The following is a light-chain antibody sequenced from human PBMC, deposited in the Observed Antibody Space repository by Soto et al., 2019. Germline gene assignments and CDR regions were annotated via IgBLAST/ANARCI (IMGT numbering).Light chain of an antibody. CDR3: QQYDSWPPT. CDR2: GAS. J-gene: IGKJ4*01. Sequence: EIVMTQSPATLSVSPGERVTLSCRPSQTVGRKLTWYQQKPGQPPRLLIHGASTRATGVPARFRGSGSGTEFTLTISSLESEDSALYYCQQYDSWPPTFGGGTKVEI. V-gene: IGKV3-15*01. CDR1: QTVGRK.